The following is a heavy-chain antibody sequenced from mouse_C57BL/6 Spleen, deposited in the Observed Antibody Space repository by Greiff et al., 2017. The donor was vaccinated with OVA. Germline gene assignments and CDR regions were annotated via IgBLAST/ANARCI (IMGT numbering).Heavy chain of an antibody. V-gene: IGHV3-6*01. CDR2: ISYDGSN. Sequence: EVKLVESGPGLVKPSQSLSLTCSVTGYSITSGYYWNWIRQFPGNKLEWMGYISYDGSNNYNPSLKNRISITRDTSKNQFFLKLNSVTTEDTATYYCARDPGSAMDYWGQGTSVTVSS. J-gene: IGHJ4*01. CDR3: ARDPGSAMDY. CDR1: GYSITSGYY.